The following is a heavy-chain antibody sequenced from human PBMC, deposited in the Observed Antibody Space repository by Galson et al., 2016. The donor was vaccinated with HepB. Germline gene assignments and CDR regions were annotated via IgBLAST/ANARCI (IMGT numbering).Heavy chain of an antibody. D-gene: IGHD4/OR15-4a*01. Sequence: SLRLSCAASGFTFSIHDMHWVRQAPGKGLEWVSAIETAGDTYYADSVKGRFTISRENAKNSLYLQMNSLRAGDTAVYYCARGKSLLTMPWNYGLDVWGKGTTASFSS. CDR1: GFTFSIHD. CDR3: ARGKSLLTMPWNYGLDV. CDR2: IETAGDT. V-gene: IGHV3-13*01. J-gene: IGHJ6*04.